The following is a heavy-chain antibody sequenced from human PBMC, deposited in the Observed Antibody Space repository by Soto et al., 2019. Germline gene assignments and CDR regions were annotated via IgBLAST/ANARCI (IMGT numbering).Heavy chain of an antibody. CDR1: GYSFTSYW. CDR2: IYPGDSDT. CDR3: ARQDHLTGTYYYYGMDV. V-gene: IGHV5-51*01. Sequence: PGESLKISCKGSGYSFTSYWIGWVRQMPGKGLEWMGIIYPGDSDTRYSPSFQGQVTISADKSISTAYLQWSSLKASDTAMYYCARQDHLTGTYYYYGMDVWGQGTTDTVSS. D-gene: IGHD1-20*01. J-gene: IGHJ6*02.